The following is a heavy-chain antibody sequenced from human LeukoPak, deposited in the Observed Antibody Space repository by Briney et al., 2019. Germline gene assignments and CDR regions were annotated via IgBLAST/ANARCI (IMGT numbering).Heavy chain of an antibody. CDR3: IHYGSGSYSTDY. J-gene: IGHJ4*02. CDR1: GFTFSGAD. V-gene: IGHV3-73*01. Sequence: GGSLRLSCATSGFTFSGADMHWVRQVSGKGLEWVGRIRSKGNKYATEYAASVKGRFTISRDDSKNTAYLQMNSLKTEDTAVYYCIHYGSGSYSTDYWGQETQVTVSS. CDR2: IRSKGNKYAT. D-gene: IGHD3-10*01.